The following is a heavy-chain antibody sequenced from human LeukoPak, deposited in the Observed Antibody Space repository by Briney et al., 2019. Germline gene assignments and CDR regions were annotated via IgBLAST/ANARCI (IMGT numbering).Heavy chain of an antibody. CDR1: GGSFSGYY. D-gene: IGHD2-15*01. CDR2: INHSGST. V-gene: IGHV4-34*01. Sequence: SETLSLTCAVYGGSFSGYYWSWIRQPPGKGLEWIGEINHSGSTSYNPSLKSRVTISVDTSKNQFSLKLSSVTAADTAVYYCARGSVVVVAATVFDYWGQGTLVTVSS. J-gene: IGHJ4*02. CDR3: ARGSVVVVAATVFDY.